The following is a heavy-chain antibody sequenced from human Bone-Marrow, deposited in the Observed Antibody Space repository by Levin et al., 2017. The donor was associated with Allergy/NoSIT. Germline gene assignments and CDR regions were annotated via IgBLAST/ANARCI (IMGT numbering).Heavy chain of an antibody. Sequence: GGSLRLSCTASGFTFSSYSMNWVRQAPGKGLEWVSSISTSGLYMHYADSVKGRFAISRDNAKNSVFLQMNSLRAEDTGVYYCSRGSFPDSWGQGTLVTVSS. CDR1: GFTFSSYS. D-gene: IGHD3-16*02. J-gene: IGHJ4*02. CDR2: ISTSGLYM. CDR3: SRGSFPDS. V-gene: IGHV3-21*01.